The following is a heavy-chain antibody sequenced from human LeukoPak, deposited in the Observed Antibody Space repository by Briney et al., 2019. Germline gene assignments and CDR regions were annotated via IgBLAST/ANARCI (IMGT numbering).Heavy chain of an antibody. J-gene: IGHJ4*02. V-gene: IGHV3-7*01. D-gene: IGHD5-24*01. CDR1: AFDLNNYW. CDR3: SRWVSQYYFDF. CDR2: IHHDESEQ. Sequence: GGSLRLSGEVSAFDLNNYWLSWVRQAPGKGLEWVALIHHDESEQYYVDSVKGRFSVSRDNAKGSVHLQMNSLRVDDTAVYYCSRWVSQYYFDFWRQGALVTVSS.